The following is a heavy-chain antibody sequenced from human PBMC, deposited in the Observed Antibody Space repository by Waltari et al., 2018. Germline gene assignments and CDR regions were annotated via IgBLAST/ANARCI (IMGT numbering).Heavy chain of an antibody. CDR3: ARESSSSWYHY. J-gene: IGHJ4*02. Sequence: EVQLVESGGGLIQPGGSLRLSCAASGFTVSSHYMSWVRQAPGKGLEWVSVIYSGGSTYYADSVKGRFTISRDNSKNTLYLQMNSLRAEDTAVYYCARESSSSWYHYWGQGTLVTVSS. CDR2: IYSGGST. V-gene: IGHV3-53*01. CDR1: GFTVSSHY. D-gene: IGHD6-13*01.